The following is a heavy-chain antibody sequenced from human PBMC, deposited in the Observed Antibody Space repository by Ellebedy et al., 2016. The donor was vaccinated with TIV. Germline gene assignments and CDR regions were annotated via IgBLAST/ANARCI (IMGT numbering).Heavy chain of an antibody. CDR1: GLSFSKAW. J-gene: IGHJ6*02. CDR3: TTDGRMGRYGMDV. Sequence: PGGSLRLSCAASGLSFSKAWMSWVRQAPGKGLEWVGRIKSKTDGGTTDYAAPVKGRFTISRDESQNTLYLKINSLKTEDTAVYYCTTDGRMGRYGMDVWGQGTTVTVSS. V-gene: IGHV3-15*01. D-gene: IGHD3-16*01. CDR2: IKSKTDGGTT.